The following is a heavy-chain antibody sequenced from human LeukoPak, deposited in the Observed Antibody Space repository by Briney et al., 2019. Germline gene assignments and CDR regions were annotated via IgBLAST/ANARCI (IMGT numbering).Heavy chain of an antibody. D-gene: IGHD2-2*01. CDR1: GYTFTSYY. CDR2: INPSSGST. J-gene: IGHJ4*02. V-gene: IGHV1-46*01. CDR3: ARDSDTCSSTSCYAYY. Sequence: ASVKVSCKPSGYTFTSYYMHWVRQAPGQGLEWMGIINPSSGSTSYAQKFQGRVTMTRDMFTSTVYMELTSLRSEDTAVYYCARDSDTCSSTSCYAYYWGQGTLVTVSS.